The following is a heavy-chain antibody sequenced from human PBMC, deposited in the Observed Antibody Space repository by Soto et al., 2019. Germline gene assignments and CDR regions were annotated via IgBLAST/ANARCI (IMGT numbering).Heavy chain of an antibody. Sequence: GGSLRLSCAASGFTFSSYSMNWVRQAPGKGLEWASSISSSSSYIYYADSVKGRFTISRDNAKNSLYLQMNSLRAEDTAVYYCARVDIVATTPPSLDYWGQGTLVTVSS. J-gene: IGHJ4*02. D-gene: IGHD5-12*01. CDR2: ISSSSSYI. CDR3: ARVDIVATTPPSLDY. V-gene: IGHV3-21*01. CDR1: GFTFSSYS.